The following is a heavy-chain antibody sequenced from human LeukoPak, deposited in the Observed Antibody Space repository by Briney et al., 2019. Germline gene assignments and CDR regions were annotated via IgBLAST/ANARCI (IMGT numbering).Heavy chain of an antibody. Sequence: GGSLRLSCAASGFTFSSSAMSWVRQVPGKGLEWVSGISASGGSTSYADSVRGRFTISRDNSKNTLYVQMNSLRDEDTAVYYCAKDQTRPGIAVAGTLRYYWGQGTLVTVSS. CDR3: AKDQTRPGIAVAGTLRYY. D-gene: IGHD6-19*01. CDR2: ISASGGST. J-gene: IGHJ4*02. CDR1: GFTFSSSA. V-gene: IGHV3-23*01.